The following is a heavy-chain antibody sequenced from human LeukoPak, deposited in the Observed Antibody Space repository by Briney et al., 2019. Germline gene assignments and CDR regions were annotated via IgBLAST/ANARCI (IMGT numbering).Heavy chain of an antibody. CDR2: INPSAGST. CDR3: ARGGLQLLAPLDY. CDR1: GYXFTSYY. Sequence: ASVNVSCKASGYXFTSYYIHWVRQAPGQGLEWMGIINPSAGSTSYAQKFQGRVTMTRDTSTSTVYMELSSLRSEDTAVYYCARGGLQLLAPLDYWGQGTLVTVSS. D-gene: IGHD5-18*01. V-gene: IGHV1-46*01. J-gene: IGHJ4*02.